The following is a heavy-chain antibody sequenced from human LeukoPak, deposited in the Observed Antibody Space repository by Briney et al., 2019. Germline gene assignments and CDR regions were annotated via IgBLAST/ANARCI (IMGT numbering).Heavy chain of an antibody. Sequence: ASVKVSCKASGYTFTSYDINWVRQATGQGLEWMGWMNPNSGNTGYAQKFQGRVTMTRNTSISTAYMELSSLRSEYTAVYYCARGGYDFWSGYQNYFDYWGQGTLVTVSS. CDR1: GYTFTSYD. CDR2: MNPNSGNT. V-gene: IGHV1-8*01. J-gene: IGHJ4*02. CDR3: ARGGYDFWSGYQNYFDY. D-gene: IGHD3-3*01.